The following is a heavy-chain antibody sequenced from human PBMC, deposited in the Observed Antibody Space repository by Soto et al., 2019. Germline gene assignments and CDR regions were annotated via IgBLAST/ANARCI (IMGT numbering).Heavy chain of an antibody. D-gene: IGHD3-16*01. CDR1: GGSISSGGYY. CDR3: ARAGEGWFDP. Sequence: SETLSLTXTVSGGSISSGGYYWSWIRQHPGKGLEWIGYIYYSGSTYYNPSLKSRVTISVDTSKNQFSLKLSSVTAADTAVYYCARAGEGWFDPWGQGTLVTVSS. V-gene: IGHV4-31*02. CDR2: IYYSGST. J-gene: IGHJ5*02.